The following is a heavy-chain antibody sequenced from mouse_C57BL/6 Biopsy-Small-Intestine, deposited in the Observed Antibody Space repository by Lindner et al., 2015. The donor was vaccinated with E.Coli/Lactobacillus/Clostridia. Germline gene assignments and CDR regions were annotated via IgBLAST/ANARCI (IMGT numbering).Heavy chain of an antibody. J-gene: IGHJ2*01. Sequence: VQLQESGPELVKPGASVKISCKASGYAFSSSWMNWVKQRPGKGLEWIGRIYPGDGDTDYNGKFKGKATLTADKSSTTAFMQLISLTYEDSAVYFCAPFITTVDYYFDQWGQGTTLTVSS. CDR3: APFITTVDYYFDQ. CDR2: IYPGDGDT. V-gene: IGHV1-82*01. CDR1: GYAFSSSW. D-gene: IGHD1-1*01.